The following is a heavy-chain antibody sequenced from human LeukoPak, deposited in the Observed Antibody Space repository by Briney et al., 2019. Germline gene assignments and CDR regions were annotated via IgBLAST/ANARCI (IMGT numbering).Heavy chain of an antibody. Sequence: SETLSLTCSVSGGSISSYYWSWIRQPPGKGLEWIGYIYNSGSTKYNPSLKRRVTISVDTSKNQFFLKLSSVTAADTAVYHCARHTRSRAAGPYWYFDLWGRGTLVTVSS. J-gene: IGHJ2*01. CDR1: GGSISSYY. CDR3: ARHTRSRAAGPYWYFDL. CDR2: IYNSGST. V-gene: IGHV4-59*08. D-gene: IGHD6-13*01.